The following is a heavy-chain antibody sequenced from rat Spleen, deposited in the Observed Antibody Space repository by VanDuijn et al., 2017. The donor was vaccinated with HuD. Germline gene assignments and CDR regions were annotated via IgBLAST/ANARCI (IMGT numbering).Heavy chain of an antibody. V-gene: IGHV2-4*01. Sequence: QVQLKESGPGLVQPSQTLSLTCTVSGFSLTSYGVSWVRQPPGKGLEWIGAIWSGGSTDYNSALKSRLSISRDTSKSQVFLKMNSLQTEDTATYYCARDGDNLYVMDAWGQGASVTVSS. J-gene: IGHJ4*01. CDR2: IWSGGST. CDR3: ARDGDNLYVMDA. D-gene: IGHD1-10*01. CDR1: GFSLTSYG.